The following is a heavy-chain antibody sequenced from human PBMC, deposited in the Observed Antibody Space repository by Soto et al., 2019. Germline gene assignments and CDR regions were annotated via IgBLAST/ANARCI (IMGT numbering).Heavy chain of an antibody. CDR2: IYWDDDK. CDR1: GFSLSTSGEA. V-gene: IGHV2-5*02. Sequence: SGPTLVNPTQTLTLTCTFSGFSLSTSGEAVGWIHQPPGKALEWLALIYWDDDKRCRPSLKSRLTIAKDTSKNQVVLRMTNLDPVDTATYYCAHDWNVRGVVTFDFWGQGTMVTVSS. CDR3: AHDWNVRGVVTFDF. D-gene: IGHD3-3*01. J-gene: IGHJ3*01.